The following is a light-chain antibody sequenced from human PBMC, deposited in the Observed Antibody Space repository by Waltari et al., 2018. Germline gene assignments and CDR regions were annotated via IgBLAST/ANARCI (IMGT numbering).Light chain of an antibody. J-gene: IGLJ7*01. CDR1: SSNIGNNY. V-gene: IGLV1-51*02. Sequence: QSVLTQPPSVSAAPGQRVTISCSGGSSNIGNNYVSWYHQFPGTAPKLLIYENTERHSVIPGRFSGSKSGTSATLDITGLQAGDEADYYCGTWDSSLSGAVFGGGTHLTVL. CDR2: ENT. CDR3: GTWDSSLSGAV.